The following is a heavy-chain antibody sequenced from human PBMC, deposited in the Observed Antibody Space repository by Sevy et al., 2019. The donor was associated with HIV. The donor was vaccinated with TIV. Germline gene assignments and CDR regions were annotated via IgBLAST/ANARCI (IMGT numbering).Heavy chain of an antibody. J-gene: IGHJ4*02. Sequence: GGSLRLSCAASGFTFSSYAMHWVRQAPDKGLEWVAVISYDGSNKYYADSVKGRFTISRDNSKNTLYLQMNSLRAEDTAVYYCARVGGDYVWGSYRVWGQGTLVTVSS. CDR2: ISYDGSNK. CDR1: GFTFSSYA. CDR3: ARVGGDYVWGSYRV. D-gene: IGHD3-16*02. V-gene: IGHV3-30-3*01.